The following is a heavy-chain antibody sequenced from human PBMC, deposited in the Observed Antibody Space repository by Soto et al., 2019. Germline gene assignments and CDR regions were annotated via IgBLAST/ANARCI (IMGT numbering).Heavy chain of an antibody. CDR1: GFTFSSCT. V-gene: IGHV3-21*01. Sequence: EVHLVESGGGLVKPGGSLRLSCAVSGFTFSSCTMNWVRQAPGKGLEWVSSISPSTSHIYYADSVKGRFTISRDNAKNSLFLQTNSLRAEDTAVYYCSCCSGGACHQNYGMDVWGQGTTVTVSS. CDR2: ISPSTSHI. J-gene: IGHJ6*02. D-gene: IGHD2-15*01. CDR3: SCCSGGACHQNYGMDV.